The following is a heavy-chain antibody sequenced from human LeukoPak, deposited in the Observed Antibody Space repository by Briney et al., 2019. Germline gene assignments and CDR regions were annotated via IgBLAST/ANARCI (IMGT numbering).Heavy chain of an antibody. CDR1: GFTFGKYI. J-gene: IGHJ4*02. Sequence: GGSLRLSCTTSGFTFGKYIMTWVRQAPGKGLECVSYISSSGSTIYYADSVKGRFTISRDNAKNSLYLQMNSLRAEDTAVYYCARVQPHYYDSSGYPPDYWGQGTLVTVSS. V-gene: IGHV3-48*04. CDR2: ISSSGSTI. CDR3: ARVQPHYYDSSGYPPDY. D-gene: IGHD3-22*01.